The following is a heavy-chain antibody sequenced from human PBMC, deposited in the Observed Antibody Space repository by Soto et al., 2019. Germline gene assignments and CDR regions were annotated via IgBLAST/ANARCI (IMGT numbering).Heavy chain of an antibody. J-gene: IGHJ4*02. CDR3: ARGRIVGATAGLDY. V-gene: IGHV1-69*13. Sequence: SVKVSCKASGDTFSTYTITWMRQAPGQGLEWMGGIIPRSATSNYAQRFQGRVTFTADESTSTAYMELSSLRPEDTAVYYCARGRIVGATAGLDYWGQGTLVTVSS. CDR2: IIPRSATS. CDR1: GDTFSTYT. D-gene: IGHD1-26*01.